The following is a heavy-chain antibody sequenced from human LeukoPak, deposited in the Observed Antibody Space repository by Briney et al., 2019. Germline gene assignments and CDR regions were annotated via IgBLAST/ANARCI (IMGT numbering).Heavy chain of an antibody. J-gene: IGHJ4*02. CDR2: ISSNGGST. D-gene: IGHD5-24*01. CDR3: ARDRGRWLQSVDY. V-gene: IGHV3-64*01. CDR1: GFTFSSYA. Sequence: PGGSLRLSCAASGFTFSSYAMHWVHQAPGRGLEYVSAISSNGGSTYYANSVKGRFPISRDNSKNTLYLQMGSLRAEGMAVYYCARDRGRWLQSVDYWGQGTLVTVSS.